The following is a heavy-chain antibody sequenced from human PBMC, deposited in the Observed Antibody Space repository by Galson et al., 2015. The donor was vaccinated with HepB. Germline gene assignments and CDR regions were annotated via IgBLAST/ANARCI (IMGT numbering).Heavy chain of an antibody. CDR3: ARDRKSYNLDAKY. CDR2: IYFDGKS. CDR1: GGSLSNRDYL. J-gene: IGHJ4*02. Sequence: ETLSLTCSVSGGSLSNRDYLWAWIRQSPGGGLEWIATIYFDGKSWYNPSLKSRVTIFQDLSKNEFYLKVTSVTAADTASYYCARDRKSYNLDAKYWGQGTLVTVSS. D-gene: IGHD3/OR15-3a*01. V-gene: IGHV4-39*07.